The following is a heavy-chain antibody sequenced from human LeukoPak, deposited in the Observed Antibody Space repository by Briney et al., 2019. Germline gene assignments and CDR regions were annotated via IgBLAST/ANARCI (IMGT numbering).Heavy chain of an antibody. J-gene: IGHJ6*03. V-gene: IGHV3-30*01. CDR3: ASTGQLDYYYYYYMDV. CDR1: GFTFSSYA. Sequence: PGRSLRLSCAASGFTFSSYAMHWVRQAPGKGLEWVAVISYDGSNKYYADSVKGRFTISRDNSKNTLYLQMNSLRAEDTAVYYCASTGQLDYYYYYYMDVWGKGTTVTVSS. CDR2: ISYDGSNK. D-gene: IGHD6-13*01.